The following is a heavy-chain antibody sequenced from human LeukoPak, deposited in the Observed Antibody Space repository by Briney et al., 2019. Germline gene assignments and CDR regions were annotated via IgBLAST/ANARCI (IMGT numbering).Heavy chain of an antibody. CDR3: ARGRRNVVVIATVLYYFVY. D-gene: IGHD2-21*01. J-gene: IGHJ4*02. CDR1: GYTFTSYD. CDR2: LNPNSGNT. Sequence: ASVKLSCKASGYTFTSYDINWVRQATGQALEWMGWLNPNSGNTGYAQKFQGRVTIPRNTSITTPYMEVSSLGSEDTAVYYCARGRRNVVVIATVLYYFVYWGQGTMVTVSS. V-gene: IGHV1-8*03.